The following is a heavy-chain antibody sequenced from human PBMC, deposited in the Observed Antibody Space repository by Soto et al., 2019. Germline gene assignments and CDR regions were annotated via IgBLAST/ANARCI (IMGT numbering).Heavy chain of an antibody. D-gene: IGHD6-6*01. CDR3: ARGRARPNYYGMDV. CDR1: GCTFSSYA. CDR2: IIPIFGTA. J-gene: IGHJ6*02. Sequence: SVKVSCKASGCTFSSYAISWVRQAPGQGLEWMGGIIPIFGTANYAQKFQGRVTITADESTSTAYMELSGLRSEDTAVYYCARGRARPNYYGMDVWGQGTTVTVSS. V-gene: IGHV1-69*13.